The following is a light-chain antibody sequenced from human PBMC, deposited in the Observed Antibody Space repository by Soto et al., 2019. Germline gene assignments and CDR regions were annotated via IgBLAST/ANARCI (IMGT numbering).Light chain of an antibody. J-gene: IGKJ4*01. Sequence: DIQMTQSPSSVSASVGDRVTITCRASQGISSLLAWYQQKPGKAPNLLIHTASSLKSGVPSRFIGSGSGTDLTLTISSLQPKDFATYSCQQANSFPLTFGGGTKVEIK. CDR1: QGISSL. CDR3: QQANSFPLT. CDR2: TAS. V-gene: IGKV1-12*01.